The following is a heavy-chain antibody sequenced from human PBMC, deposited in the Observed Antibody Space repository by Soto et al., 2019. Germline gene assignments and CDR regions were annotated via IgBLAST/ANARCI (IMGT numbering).Heavy chain of an antibody. CDR3: ARDREAVWELLPRHFDY. D-gene: IGHD1-26*01. Sequence: GGSLRLSCAASGFSLSDHSMNWVRQAPGKGLEWVSSISSSSSYIYYADSVKGRFTVSRDNAKNSLYLQMNSLRAEDTAVYYCARDREAVWELLPRHFDYWGQGTLVTVSS. CDR1: GFSLSDHS. CDR2: ISSSSSYI. V-gene: IGHV3-21*01. J-gene: IGHJ4*02.